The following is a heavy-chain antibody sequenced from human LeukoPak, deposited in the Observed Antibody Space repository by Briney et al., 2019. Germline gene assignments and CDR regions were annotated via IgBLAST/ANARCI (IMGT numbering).Heavy chain of an antibody. Sequence: SQTLSLTCTVSGGSISSGGYYWSWIRQPPGKGLEWIGYIYHSGSTNYNPSLKSRVTISVDTSKNQFSLKLSSVTAADTAVYYCARGNRRIAAAGPPYFQHWGQGTLVTVSS. J-gene: IGHJ1*01. V-gene: IGHV4-30-2*01. CDR2: IYHSGST. CDR1: GGSISSGGYY. CDR3: ARGNRRIAAAGPPYFQH. D-gene: IGHD6-13*01.